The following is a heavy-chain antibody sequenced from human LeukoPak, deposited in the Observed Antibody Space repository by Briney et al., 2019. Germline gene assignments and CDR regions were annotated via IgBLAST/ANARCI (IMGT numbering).Heavy chain of an antibody. V-gene: IGHV4-34*01. CDR1: GASFSVNN. Sequence: SETLSLTCAVYGASFSVNNWIWIRQPPGKGLEWSGEINHSGTITYKPSLNRRLTLSPDTSNNQFSLTLSSVTAADTAVYYYARYCCSENYCISYWGQGTLVTVSS. CDR2: INHSGTI. CDR3: ARYCCSENYCISY. J-gene: IGHJ4*01. D-gene: IGHD3-10*01.